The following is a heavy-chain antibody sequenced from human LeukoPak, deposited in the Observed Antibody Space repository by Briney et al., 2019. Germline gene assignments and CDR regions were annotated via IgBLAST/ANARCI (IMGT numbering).Heavy chain of an antibody. CDR2: ISYDGSNK. CDR3: ARDYKDGMDV. V-gene: IGHV3-30-3*01. D-gene: IGHD1-1*01. J-gene: IGHJ6*02. CDR1: GXTFSSYA. Sequence: PGGSLRLPCAASGXTFSSYAMHWVRQAPGKGLEWVAVISYDGSNKYYADSVKGRFTISRDNSKNTLYLQMNSLRAEDTAVYYCARDYKDGMDVWGQGTTVTVSS.